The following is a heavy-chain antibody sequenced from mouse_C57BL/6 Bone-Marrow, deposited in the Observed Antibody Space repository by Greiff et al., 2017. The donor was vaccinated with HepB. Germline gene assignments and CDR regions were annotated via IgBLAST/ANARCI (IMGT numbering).Heavy chain of an antibody. Sequence: VQLQQSGAELVRPGTSVKVSCKASGYAFTNYLIEWVKQRPGQGLEWIGVINPGSGGTNYNEKFKGKATLTADKSSSTAYMQLSSLTSEDSAVYFCERRYYGSSWYFDVWGTGTTVTVSS. CDR2: INPGSGGT. V-gene: IGHV1-54*01. J-gene: IGHJ1*03. CDR3: ERRYYGSSWYFDV. D-gene: IGHD1-1*01. CDR1: GYAFTNYL.